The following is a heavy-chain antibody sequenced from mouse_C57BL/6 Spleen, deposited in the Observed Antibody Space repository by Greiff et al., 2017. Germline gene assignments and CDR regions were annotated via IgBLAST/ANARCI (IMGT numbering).Heavy chain of an antibody. CDR3: ARSFYGYYRGYYAMDY. CDR1: GYTFTSYW. J-gene: IGHJ4*01. D-gene: IGHD2-3*01. CDR2: IDPNSGGT. V-gene: IGHV1-72*01. Sequence: QVQLQQPGAELVKPGASVKLSCKASGYTFTSYWMHWVKQRPGRGLEWIGRIDPNSGGTKYNETFKSKATLTVDKPSSTADMQLSSLTSEDSAVYYGARSFYGYYRGYYAMDYWGQGTSVTVSS.